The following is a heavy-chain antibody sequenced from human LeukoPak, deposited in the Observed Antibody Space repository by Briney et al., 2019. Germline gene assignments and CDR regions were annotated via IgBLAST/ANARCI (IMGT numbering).Heavy chain of an antibody. CDR3: ARVRQDYYGSGSLNGFDP. V-gene: IGHV4-4*02. CDR1: GGSISSSNW. CDR2: IYHSGST. Sequence: SETLSLTCAVSGGSISSSNWWSWVRQPPGKGLEWIGEIYHSGSTNYNPSLKSRVTISVDKSKNQFSLKLSSVTAADTAVYYCARVRQDYYGSGSLNGFDPGGKETLVTVPS. D-gene: IGHD3-10*01. J-gene: IGHJ5*02.